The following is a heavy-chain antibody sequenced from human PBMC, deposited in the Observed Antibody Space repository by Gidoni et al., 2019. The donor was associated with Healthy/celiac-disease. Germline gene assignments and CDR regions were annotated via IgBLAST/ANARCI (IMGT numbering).Heavy chain of an antibody. V-gene: IGHV2-5*02. Sequence: QITLKESGPTLVKPTQTLTLPCPFSGFSLSTSGVGVGWIRQPPGKALEWLALNYWDDDKRYSPSLKSRLTITKDTSKNQVVLTMTNMDPGDTATYYCAQSSYGQYYFDYWGQGTLVTVSS. D-gene: IGHD3-10*01. CDR2: NYWDDDK. J-gene: IGHJ4*02. CDR1: GFSLSTSGVG. CDR3: AQSSYGQYYFDY.